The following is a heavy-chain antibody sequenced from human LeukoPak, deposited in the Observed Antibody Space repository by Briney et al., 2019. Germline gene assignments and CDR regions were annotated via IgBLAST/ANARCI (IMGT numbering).Heavy chain of an antibody. CDR3: ARDPAYRDIPSYPRN. V-gene: IGHV3-30-3*01. CDR1: GFTFSTYA. J-gene: IGHJ4*02. CDR2: ISYDGTNK. D-gene: IGHD3-16*02. Sequence: GGSLRLSCAASGFTFSTYAMHWVRQAPGKGLEWVAVISYDGTNKYYADSVKGRFTISRDNSKNTLYLQMNSLRAEDTAVYYCARDPAYRDIPSYPRNWGQGTLVTVSS.